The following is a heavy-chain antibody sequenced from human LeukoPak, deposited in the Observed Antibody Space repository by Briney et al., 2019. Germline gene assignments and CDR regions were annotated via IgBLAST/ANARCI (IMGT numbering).Heavy chain of an antibody. J-gene: IGHJ4*02. CDR2: INHSGST. CDR1: GGSFSGYY. V-gene: IGHV4-34*01. CDR3: ARGPRRGPAMR. D-gene: IGHD2-2*01. Sequence: PSETLSLTCAVYGGSFSGYYWSWIRQPPGKGLEWIGEINHSGSTNYNPSLKSRVTISVDTSKNQFSLKLSSVTAADTAVYYCARGPRRGPAMRWGQGTLVTVSS.